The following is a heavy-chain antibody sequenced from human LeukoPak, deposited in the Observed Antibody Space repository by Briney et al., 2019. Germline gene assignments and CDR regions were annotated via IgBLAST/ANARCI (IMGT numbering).Heavy chain of an antibody. Sequence: PSETLSLTCTVSGGSISSSSYYWGWIRQPPGKGLEWIGSIYYSGSTYYNPSLKSRVTISVDTSKNQFSLKLSSVTAAGTAVYYCARLSGYYDSSGPALDYWGQGTLVTVSS. J-gene: IGHJ4*02. D-gene: IGHD3-22*01. CDR2: IYYSGST. V-gene: IGHV4-39*01. CDR1: GGSISSSSYY. CDR3: ARLSGYYDSSGPALDY.